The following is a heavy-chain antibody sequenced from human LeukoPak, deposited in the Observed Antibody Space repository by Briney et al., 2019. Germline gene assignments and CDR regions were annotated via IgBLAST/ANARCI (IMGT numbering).Heavy chain of an antibody. D-gene: IGHD6-13*01. Sequence: GESLKISCQGSGYRFTSYWIAWVRQMPGKGLEWMGMIYPGDSDTRHSPSFQGQVTISADKSISTTYFQWSSLKASDTAMYYCARHGSSSWPVDYWGQGTLVTVSS. V-gene: IGHV5-51*01. J-gene: IGHJ4*02. CDR1: GYRFTSYW. CDR3: ARHGSSSWPVDY. CDR2: IYPGDSDT.